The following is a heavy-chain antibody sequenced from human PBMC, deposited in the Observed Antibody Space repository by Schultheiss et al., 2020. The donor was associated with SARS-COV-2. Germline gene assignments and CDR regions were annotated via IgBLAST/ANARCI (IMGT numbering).Heavy chain of an antibody. CDR2: IYTTGST. V-gene: IGHV4-4*08. Sequence: SETLSLTCTVSGGSVSGYYWNWIRQSPGKGLEWIGRIYTTGSTNYNPSLKSRVTISVDKSKNQFSLKLSSVTAADTAVYYCARDYGGNGYFDYWGQGTLVTVSS. D-gene: IGHD4-23*01. J-gene: IGHJ4*02. CDR1: GGSVSGYY. CDR3: ARDYGGNGYFDY.